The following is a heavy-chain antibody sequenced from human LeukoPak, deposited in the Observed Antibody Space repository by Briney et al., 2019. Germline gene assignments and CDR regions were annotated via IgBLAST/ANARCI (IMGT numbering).Heavy chain of an antibody. CDR2: ISYDGSNK. J-gene: IGHJ4*02. Sequence: GRSLRLSCAASGFTFSTYAMHWVRQAPGKGLEWVAVISYDGSNKYYADSVKGRFTISRDNSKNTLYLQMNSLRGEDTAVYYCAKDRGSSWYFDYWGQGTLVTVSS. CDR1: GFTFSTYA. V-gene: IGHV3-30*18. D-gene: IGHD6-13*01. CDR3: AKDRGSSWYFDY.